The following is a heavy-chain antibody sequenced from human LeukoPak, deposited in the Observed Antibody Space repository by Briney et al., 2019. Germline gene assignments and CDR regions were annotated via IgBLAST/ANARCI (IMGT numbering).Heavy chain of an antibody. CDR1: GFTFSSYG. D-gene: IGHD3-22*01. J-gene: IGHJ4*02. CDR2: IRYDGSNK. CDR3: AKDREYYYDSSGYYYFDY. V-gene: IGHV3-30*02. Sequence: PGGSLRLSCAASGFTFSSYGMHWVRQAPGKGLEGVAFIRYDGSNKYYADSVKGRFTISRDNSKNTLYLQMNSLRAEDTAVYYCAKDREYYYDSSGYYYFDYWGQGTLVTVSS.